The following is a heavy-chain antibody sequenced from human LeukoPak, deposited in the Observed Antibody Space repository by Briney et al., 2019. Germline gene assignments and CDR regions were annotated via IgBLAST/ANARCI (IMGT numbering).Heavy chain of an antibody. Sequence: GASVKVSCKASGYTFTSYAMHWVRQAPGRRLEWMGWINADNGNTKYSQKFQGRVTITRDTSASTAYMELSSLRSEDTAVYYCARAGMQRGSSYFDYWGQGTLVTVSS. J-gene: IGHJ4*02. CDR1: GYTFTSYA. D-gene: IGHD2-8*01. CDR3: ARAGMQRGSSYFDY. V-gene: IGHV1-3*01. CDR2: INADNGNT.